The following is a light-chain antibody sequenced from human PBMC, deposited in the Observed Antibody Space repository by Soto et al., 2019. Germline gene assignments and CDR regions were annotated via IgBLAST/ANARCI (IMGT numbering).Light chain of an antibody. CDR1: QSVSSTY. CDR3: QQRGGSPPTWT. Sequence: EIVLTQSPGTLSLFLGERATLSCRASQSVSSTYFAWYRQKPGQSPSLLIYGASNRATGVPDRFSGSGSGTDFTLTISRLEPEDFAVYYCQQRGGSPPTWTFGQGTKVEIK. V-gene: IGKV3-20*01. J-gene: IGKJ1*01. CDR2: GAS.